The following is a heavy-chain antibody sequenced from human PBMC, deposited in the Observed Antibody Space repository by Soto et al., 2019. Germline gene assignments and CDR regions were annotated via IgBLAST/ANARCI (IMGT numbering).Heavy chain of an antibody. D-gene: IGHD1-20*01. CDR3: ASRITAGY. J-gene: IGHJ4*02. Sequence: QVQLVESGGGVVQPGGSLRLSCAVSGFTFSNSGMHWVRQAPGKGLEWVALISSNGLTKYYADSVKGRFTISRDNSKDTLYLQMDSLRPEDTAVYSCASRITAGYWGQGTLVTVS. CDR1: GFTFSNSG. CDR2: ISSNGLTK. V-gene: IGHV3-30*03.